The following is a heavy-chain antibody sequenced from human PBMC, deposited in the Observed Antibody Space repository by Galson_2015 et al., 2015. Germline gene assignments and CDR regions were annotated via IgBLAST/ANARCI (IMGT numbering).Heavy chain of an antibody. J-gene: IGHJ6*02. CDR3: TTDAWVTSGMDV. V-gene: IGHV3-15*01. D-gene: IGHD5-18*01. Sequence: SLRLSCAASGFTFSNAWMSWVRQAPGKGLEWVGRIKSKTDGGTTDYAAPVKGRSTISRDDSKNTLYLQMNSLKTEDTAVYYCTTDAWVTSGMDVWGQGTTVTVSS. CDR2: IKSKTDGGTT. CDR1: GFTFSNAW.